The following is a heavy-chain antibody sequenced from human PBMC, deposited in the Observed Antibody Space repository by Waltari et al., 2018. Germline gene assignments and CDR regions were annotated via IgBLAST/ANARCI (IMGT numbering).Heavy chain of an antibody. D-gene: IGHD1-26*01. CDR3: ARGWAHLDS. Sequence: EVQLVESGGNLVQPGGSLRLSCAASGFTFSNFWMTWVRQAPGKGLEWVANKKEDGNEIYDLDSVKGRFTISRDNAKNSLFLQMNSLRAEDTAIYYCARGWAHLDSWGQGTLVTVSS. V-gene: IGHV3-7*01. J-gene: IGHJ4*02. CDR1: GFTFSNFW. CDR2: KKEDGNEI.